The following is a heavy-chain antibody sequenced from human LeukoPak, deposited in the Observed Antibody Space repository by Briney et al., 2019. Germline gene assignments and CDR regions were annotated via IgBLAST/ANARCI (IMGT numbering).Heavy chain of an antibody. J-gene: IGHJ5*02. Sequence: ASVKVSCKASGYIFTSYDINWVRQATGQGLEWMGWMNPNSGNTGYAQKFQGRVTMTRNTSISTAYMELSGLRSEDTAVYYCARHRRSNNWFDPWGQGTLVTVSS. V-gene: IGHV1-8*01. CDR1: GYIFTSYD. D-gene: IGHD1-14*01. CDR3: ARHRRSNNWFDP. CDR2: MNPNSGNT.